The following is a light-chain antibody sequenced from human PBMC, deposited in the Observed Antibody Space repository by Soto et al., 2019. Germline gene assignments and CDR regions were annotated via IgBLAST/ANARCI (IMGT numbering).Light chain of an antibody. Sequence: EIVLTQSACTLSLSPGERAALSCMASQSFSSTYLAWYQQKPGQAPRLLIYGASSRATGIPDRFSGGGSGTDFSLTISRLDPEDFAVYYCQQYSSSPITFGQGTRLENK. V-gene: IGKV3-20*01. CDR2: GAS. J-gene: IGKJ5*01. CDR1: QSFSSTY. CDR3: QQYSSSPIT.